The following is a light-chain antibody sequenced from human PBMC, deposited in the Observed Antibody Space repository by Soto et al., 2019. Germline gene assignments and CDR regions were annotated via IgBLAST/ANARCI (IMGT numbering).Light chain of an antibody. Sequence: DSQMTQSPSSLSATVGDRVTITCRASQDISNYLAWHQQKPGKVPKLLIYAASTLQPGVPSRFSGSGSGTDFTLTISSLQPEDVATYYCQKYNGAPPETFGPGTKVAI. CDR1: QDISNY. V-gene: IGKV1-27*01. J-gene: IGKJ3*01. CDR3: QKYNGAPPET. CDR2: AAS.